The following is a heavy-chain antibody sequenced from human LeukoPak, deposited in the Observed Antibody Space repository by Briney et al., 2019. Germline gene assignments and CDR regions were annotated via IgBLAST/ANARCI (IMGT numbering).Heavy chain of an antibody. J-gene: IGHJ1*01. D-gene: IGHD1-26*01. Sequence: PSQTLSLTCTVSGGSISSGSYYWSWIRQPAGKGLEWIGHIYTSGSTDYNPSLKSRVTISVDTSKNQFSLKLSSVTAADTAVYYCARHEASQQYSGSYYAEYFQHWGQGTLVTVSS. CDR1: GGSISSGSYY. CDR3: ARHEASQQYSGSYYAEYFQH. V-gene: IGHV4-61*09. CDR2: IYTSGST.